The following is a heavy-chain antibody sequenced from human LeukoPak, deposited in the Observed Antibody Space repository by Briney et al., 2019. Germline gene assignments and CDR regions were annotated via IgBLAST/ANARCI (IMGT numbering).Heavy chain of an antibody. J-gene: IGHJ3*02. CDR3: ARVPTYEIAAARVGYAFDI. CDR2: IYTSGTT. D-gene: IGHD6-13*01. V-gene: IGHV4-61*02. CDR1: GGSISSGSYY. Sequence: SETLPLTCTVSGGSISSGSYYWTWIRQPAGKGLEWIGRIYTSGTTNYNPSLKSRVIISVDTSKNQFSLKLSSVTAADTAVYYCARVPTYEIAAARVGYAFDIWGQGTMVTVSS.